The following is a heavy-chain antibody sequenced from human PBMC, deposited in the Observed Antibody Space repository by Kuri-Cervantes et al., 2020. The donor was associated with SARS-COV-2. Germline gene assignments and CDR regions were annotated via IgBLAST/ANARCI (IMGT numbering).Heavy chain of an antibody. Sequence: GESLKISCEVSGFLFSASATHWVRQGSGKGLEWVGRVRGKANNYATAYAASVKGRFTISRDDSKNMAYLQMNSLRPEDTAFYYCTREAYDYNMGFDSWGQGTLVTVSS. V-gene: IGHV3-73*01. CDR3: TREAYDYNMGFDS. D-gene: IGHD4-11*01. CDR1: GFLFSASA. CDR2: VRGKANNYAT. J-gene: IGHJ4*02.